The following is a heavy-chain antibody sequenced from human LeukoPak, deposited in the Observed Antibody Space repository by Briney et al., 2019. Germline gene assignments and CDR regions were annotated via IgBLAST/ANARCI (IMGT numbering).Heavy chain of an antibody. J-gene: IGHJ4*02. D-gene: IGHD5-18*01. CDR1: GFTFSTYG. Sequence: GGSLRLSCAASGFTFSTYGMHWVRQAPGKGLEGVAVIWNDGTNENYADSVKGRFSISRDNSKNTLYLQINNLRAGDTAVYYCARGRGYGLVNPNFDYWGQGTLVTVSS. CDR2: IWNDGTNE. V-gene: IGHV3-33*01. CDR3: ARGRGYGLVNPNFDY.